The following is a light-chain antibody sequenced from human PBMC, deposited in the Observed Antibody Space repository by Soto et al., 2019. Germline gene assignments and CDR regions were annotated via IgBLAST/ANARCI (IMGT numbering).Light chain of an antibody. J-gene: IGLJ1*01. CDR1: SSDVGGFNY. CDR3: SSYAVTNIFV. V-gene: IGLV2-8*01. Sequence: QSVLTQTPSASGSPGQSVTISCSGTSSDVGGFNYVSWYQQHPGRAPKVLIYEVNKRPSGVPDRFSGSKSGSTASLTVSGLQAEDEAEYYCSSYAVTNIFVFGTGTKVTVL. CDR2: EVN.